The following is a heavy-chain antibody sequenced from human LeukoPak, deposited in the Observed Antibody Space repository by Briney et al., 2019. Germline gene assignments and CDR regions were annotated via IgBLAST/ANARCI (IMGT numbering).Heavy chain of an antibody. CDR3: ARDKDYASDM. Sequence: SGGSLRLSCAASGFTFSNAWINWVRQAPGKGLEWISFINFKSEDIRYADSVEGRFIISRDNARKSLYLHMNSLRVEDTAVYYCARDKDYASDMWGQGTMVTVAS. J-gene: IGHJ3*02. V-gene: IGHV3-48*01. D-gene: IGHD4-11*01. CDR1: GFTFSNAW. CDR2: INFKSEDI.